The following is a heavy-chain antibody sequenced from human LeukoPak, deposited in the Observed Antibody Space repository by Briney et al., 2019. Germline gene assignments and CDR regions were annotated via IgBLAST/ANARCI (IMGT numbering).Heavy chain of an antibody. CDR3: ARGGVAPRTDAFDI. CDR1: GFTVSSNY. Sequence: GGSLRLSCAASGFTVSSNYMSWVRQAPGKGLEGVSVIYSGGSTYYADSVKDRFNISRDNSKNTLYLQMISLRAEDTAVYYCARGGVAPRTDAFDIWGQGTMVTVSS. CDR2: IYSGGST. D-gene: IGHD1-14*01. J-gene: IGHJ3*02. V-gene: IGHV3-66*01.